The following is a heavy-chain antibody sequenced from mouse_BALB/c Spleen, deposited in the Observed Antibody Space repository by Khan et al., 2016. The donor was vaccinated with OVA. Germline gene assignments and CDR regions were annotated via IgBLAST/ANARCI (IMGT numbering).Heavy chain of an antibody. CDR1: GYTFTSFW. J-gene: IGHJ2*01. Sequence: VQLQQSGAELAKPGASVKMSCKASGYTFTSFWTHWVKQRPGLGLEWIGYINPTSGYTDYNEKFKDRATLSADKSSSTAYMQLSSLTSEDSAVYFCTRDRIDYGGQGTTLTVSS. V-gene: IGHV1-7*01. CDR3: TRDRIDY. CDR2: INPTSGYT.